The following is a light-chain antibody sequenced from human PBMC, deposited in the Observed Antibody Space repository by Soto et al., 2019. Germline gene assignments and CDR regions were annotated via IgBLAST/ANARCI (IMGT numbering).Light chain of an antibody. V-gene: IGLV2-23*01. CDR3: CSYAGRDVV. Sequence: QSALTQPASVSGSPGQSITISCTGTSSDVGSYNLVSWYQQHPGKAPKLMIYEGSKRPSGVSNRFSGSKSGNTASLTISGLQAEDEADYYCCSYAGRDVVFGGGTKLTV. CDR1: SSDVGSYNL. J-gene: IGLJ2*01. CDR2: EGS.